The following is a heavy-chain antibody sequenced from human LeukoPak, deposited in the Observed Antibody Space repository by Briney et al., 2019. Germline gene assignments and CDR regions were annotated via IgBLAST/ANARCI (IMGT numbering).Heavy chain of an antibody. D-gene: IGHD3-10*01. CDR3: ARPVSSSGSYHRAPYGFDI. V-gene: IGHV5-51*01. J-gene: IGHJ3*02. CDR2: IYPGDSDT. CDR1: GYSFTSYW. Sequence: GGSLEISWKGSGYSFTSYWIGWVRQMPGKGLGGMGIIYPGDSDTRLSPSCQGQVTISADKSISTAYLQWSSLKASDNAMNYCARPVSSSGSYHRAPYGFDIWGQGTMVTVSS.